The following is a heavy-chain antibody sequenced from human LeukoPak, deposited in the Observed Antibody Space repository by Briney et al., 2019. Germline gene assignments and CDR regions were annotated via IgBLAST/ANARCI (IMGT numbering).Heavy chain of an antibody. J-gene: IGHJ4*02. CDR1: GGSISSYY. CDR2: IYYSGST. D-gene: IGHD3-9*01. V-gene: IGHV4-59*08. Sequence: PSETLSLTCIVSGGSISSYYWSWIRQPPGKGLEWIGYIYYSGSTNYNPSLKSRVTISVDTSKNQFSLKLSSVTAADTAVYYCARQGQVLRYFDWLPTYFDYWGQGTLVTVSS. CDR3: ARQGQVLRYFDWLPTYFDY.